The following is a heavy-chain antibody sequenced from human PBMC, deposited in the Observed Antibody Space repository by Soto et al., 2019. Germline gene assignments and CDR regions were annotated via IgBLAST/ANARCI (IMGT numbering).Heavy chain of an antibody. CDR2: IYYSGST. Sequence: SETLSLTCPFSGGSISSYYWSWIRQPPGKGLEWIGYIYYSGSTNYNPSLKSRVTISVDTSKNQFSLKLSSVTAADTAVYYCARDYGDYFDFWGQGTLVTVSS. J-gene: IGHJ4*02. V-gene: IGHV4-59*01. D-gene: IGHD4-17*01. CDR1: GGSISSYY. CDR3: ARDYGDYFDF.